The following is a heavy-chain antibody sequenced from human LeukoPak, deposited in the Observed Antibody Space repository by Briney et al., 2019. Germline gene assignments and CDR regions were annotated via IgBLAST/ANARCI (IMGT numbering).Heavy chain of an antibody. CDR1: GFYVYSSE. V-gene: IGHV3-53*01. D-gene: IGHD3-10*01. Sequence: GGSLRLSCEGSGFYVYSSEMNWVRQAPGEGLEWVSVIYGGGTTYYADSVEGRFTISRDNSKNTLYLQMNSLTADDTAVYYCARGLPWFGDLGYWGQGSLVTVSS. CDR3: ARGLPWFGDLGY. CDR2: IYGGGTT. J-gene: IGHJ4*02.